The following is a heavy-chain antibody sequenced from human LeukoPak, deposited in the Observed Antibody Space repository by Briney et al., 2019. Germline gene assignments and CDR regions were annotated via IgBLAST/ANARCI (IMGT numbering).Heavy chain of an antibody. V-gene: IGHV1-69*13. D-gene: IGHD4-11*01. CDR2: IIPIFGTA. Sequence: SVKVSCKASGYTFTSYGISWVRQAPGQGLEWMGGIIPIFGTANYAQKFQGRVTITADESTSTAYMELSSLRSEDTAVYYCARGRGYSNYHYWGQGTLVTVSS. CDR3: ARGRGYSNYHY. J-gene: IGHJ4*02. CDR1: GYTFTSYG.